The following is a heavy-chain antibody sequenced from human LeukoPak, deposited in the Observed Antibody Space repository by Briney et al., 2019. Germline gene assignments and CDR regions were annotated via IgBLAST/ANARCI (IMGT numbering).Heavy chain of an antibody. V-gene: IGHV1-8*01. CDR1: GYTFTNYD. CDR3: ARVSLGYCSGGTCYFQDH. CDR2: MNPNSGNT. D-gene: IGHD2-15*01. Sequence: ASVKVSCKASGYTFTNYDINWVRRATGQGLEWMGWMNPNSGNTGYAQKFQGRVTMTRSTSISTAYMELSSLTSEDTAVYYCARVSLGYCSGGTCYFQDHWGQGTLVPVSS. J-gene: IGHJ4*02.